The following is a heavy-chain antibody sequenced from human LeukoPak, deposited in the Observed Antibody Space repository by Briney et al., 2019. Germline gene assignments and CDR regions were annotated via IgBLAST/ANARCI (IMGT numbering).Heavy chain of an antibody. CDR3: TSRGPIAAAPDY. CDR2: IRSKANSYAT. J-gene: IGHJ4*02. CDR1: GFTFSGSA. V-gene: IGHV3-73*01. D-gene: IGHD6-13*01. Sequence: GGSLRLSCAASGFTFSGSAMHWVRQASGKGLEWVGRIRSKANSYATAYAASVKGRFTISRDDSKNTAYLQMNGLKTGDTAVYYCTSRGPIAAAPDYWGQGTLVTVSS.